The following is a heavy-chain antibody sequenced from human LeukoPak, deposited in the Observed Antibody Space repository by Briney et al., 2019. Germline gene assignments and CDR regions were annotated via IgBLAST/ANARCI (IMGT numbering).Heavy chain of an antibody. CDR3: ARDGPDEYYYDSSGYFGGHDY. J-gene: IGHJ4*02. V-gene: IGHV3-30-3*01. D-gene: IGHD3-22*01. Sequence: HPGGSLRLSCAASGFTFSSYAMHWVRQAPGKGLEWVAVISYDGSNEYYADSVKGRSTISRDNSKNTLYLQINSLRAEDTAVYYCARDGPDEYYYDSSGYFGGHDYWGQGTLVTVSS. CDR1: GFTFSSYA. CDR2: ISYDGSNE.